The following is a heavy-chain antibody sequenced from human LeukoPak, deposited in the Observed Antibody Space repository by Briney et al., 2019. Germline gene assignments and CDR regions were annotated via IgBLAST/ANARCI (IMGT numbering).Heavy chain of an antibody. CDR2: IYSGGST. V-gene: IGHV3-53*01. J-gene: IGHJ6*03. D-gene: IGHD1-26*01. CDR1: GFTVSSNY. Sequence: PGGSLRLSCAASGFTVSSNYMSWVRQAPGKGLEWVSVIYSGGSTYYADAVKGRFTISRDNSKNTLYLQMNSLRAEHTAVYYCARDRMGAASYYYYYMDVWGKGTTVTVSS. CDR3: ARDRMGAASYYYYYMDV.